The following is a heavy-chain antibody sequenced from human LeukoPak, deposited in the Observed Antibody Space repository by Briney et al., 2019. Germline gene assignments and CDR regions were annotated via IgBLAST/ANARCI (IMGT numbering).Heavy chain of an antibody. Sequence: SETLSLTCAVYGGSFSGYYWSWIRQPPGKGLEWIGEISHSESTNYNPSLKSRITISVDTSKNQFSLKLSSVTAADTAVYYCARDRGSWPYYFDYWGQGTLVTVSS. D-gene: IGHD1-26*01. V-gene: IGHV4-34*01. CDR1: GGSFSGYY. CDR3: ARDRGSWPYYFDY. CDR2: ISHSEST. J-gene: IGHJ4*02.